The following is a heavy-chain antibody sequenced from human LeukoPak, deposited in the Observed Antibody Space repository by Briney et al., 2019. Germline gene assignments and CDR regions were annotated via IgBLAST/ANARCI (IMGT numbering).Heavy chain of an antibody. Sequence: SETLSLTCTVSGGSLSSSSYYWGWIRQPPGKGLEWFVSIYYSGRTYYNPSLKSRVTIPVDTSKNQFSLKLSSVTAADTAVYYSARHDYGDAFDIWGQGTMVTVSS. D-gene: IGHD4-17*01. CDR1: GGSLSSSSYY. V-gene: IGHV4-39*01. J-gene: IGHJ3*02. CDR2: IYYSGRT. CDR3: ARHDYGDAFDI.